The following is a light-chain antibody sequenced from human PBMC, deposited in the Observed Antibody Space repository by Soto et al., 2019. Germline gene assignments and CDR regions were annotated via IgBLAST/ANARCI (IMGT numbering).Light chain of an antibody. CDR3: NSYDRRLSGYV. CDR2: EVS. J-gene: IGLJ1*01. CDR1: SSDVGAYKY. Sequence: QSVLTQPASVSGSPGQSVTISCTGTSSDVGAYKYVSWYQQHPGKAPKLMIYEVSNRPSGVSNRFSGSKSGNTASLTISGLQADDEADYYCNSYDRRLSGYVFGTGTKATVL. V-gene: IGLV2-14*01.